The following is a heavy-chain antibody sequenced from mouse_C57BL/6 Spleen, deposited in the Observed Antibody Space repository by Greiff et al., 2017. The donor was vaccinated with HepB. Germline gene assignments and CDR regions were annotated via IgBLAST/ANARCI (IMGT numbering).Heavy chain of an antibody. J-gene: IGHJ4*01. CDR1: GFTFSDYG. CDR2: ISSGSSTI. Sequence: DVQLVESGGGLVKPGGSLKLSCAASGFTFSDYGMHWVRQAPEKGLEWVAYISSGSSTIDYADTVKGRFTISRDNAKNTLFLQMTSLRSEDTAMYYCARPVPYYAMDYWGQGTSVTVSS. CDR3: ARPVPYYAMDY. V-gene: IGHV5-17*01. D-gene: IGHD5-1*01.